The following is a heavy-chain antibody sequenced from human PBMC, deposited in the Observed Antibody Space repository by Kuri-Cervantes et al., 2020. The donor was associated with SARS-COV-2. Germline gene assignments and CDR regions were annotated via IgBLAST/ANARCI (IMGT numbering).Heavy chain of an antibody. J-gene: IGHJ6*04. CDR3: ARGRRGYSYLAADV. D-gene: IGHD5-18*01. Sequence: SETLSLTCTVSGGSISSYYWSWIRQPPGKGLEWIGEINHSGSTNYNPSLKSRVTISVDTSKNQFSLKLSSVTAADTAVYYCARGRRGYSYLAADVWGKGTMVTVSS. V-gene: IGHV4-34*01. CDR1: GGSISSYY. CDR2: INHSGST.